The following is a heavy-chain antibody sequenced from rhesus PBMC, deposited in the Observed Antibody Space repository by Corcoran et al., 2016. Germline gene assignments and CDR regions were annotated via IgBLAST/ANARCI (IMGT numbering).Heavy chain of an antibody. CDR1: GGSISSSY. CDR2: IYGRGSIT. Sequence: QLQLQESGPGLVKPSETLSVTCAVSGGSISSSYWSWYRQAPGKGLELIGYIYGRGSITNYNPSLKSRVTLSVDTSKNQLSLKLSSVTTADTAVYYCARSKGVTLFDYWGQGVLVTVSS. V-gene: IGHV4-169*01. D-gene: IGHD4-23*01. J-gene: IGHJ4*01. CDR3: ARSKGVTLFDY.